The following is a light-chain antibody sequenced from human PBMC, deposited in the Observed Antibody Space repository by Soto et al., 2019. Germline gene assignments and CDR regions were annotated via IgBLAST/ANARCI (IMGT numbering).Light chain of an antibody. CDR2: DAS. V-gene: IGKV1-5*01. J-gene: IGKJ1*01. CDR3: QQYNTYWT. CDR1: QTISSW. Sequence: DIQMTQSPSTLSGSVGDRVTITCRASQTISSWLAWYQQKPGKAPKLLIYDASILESGVPSRFSGSESGTEFTLTISSLQPDDFATYYCQQYNTYWTFGQGTKVDIK.